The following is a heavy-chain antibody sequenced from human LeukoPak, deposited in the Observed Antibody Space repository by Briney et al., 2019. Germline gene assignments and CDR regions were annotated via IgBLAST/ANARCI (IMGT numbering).Heavy chain of an antibody. Sequence: ASVKVSCKASGYTFTSYDINWVRQATGQGLEWMGWMNPNSGNTGYAQKFQGRVTMTRNTSISTAYMELSSLRSEDTAVYYCAANTGYSSFFDIWGQGTMVTVSS. D-gene: IGHD6-13*01. J-gene: IGHJ3*02. CDR3: AANTGYSSFFDI. V-gene: IGHV1-8*01. CDR1: GYTFTSYD. CDR2: MNPNSGNT.